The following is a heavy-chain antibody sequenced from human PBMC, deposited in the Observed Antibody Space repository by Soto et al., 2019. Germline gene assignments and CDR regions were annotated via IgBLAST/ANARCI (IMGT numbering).Heavy chain of an antibody. CDR3: AGAMRAVNYIDY. V-gene: IGHV4-31*03. D-gene: IGHD2-2*01. J-gene: IGHJ4*01. CDR1: GASIRSGGFY. CDR2: FYYSGNA. Sequence: QVQLQESGPGLVKPPQTLSLTCTVSGASIRSGGFYWSWIRQHPEKGLEWLGYFYYSGNAYYNPSLRCRHTISGDAYNNDVSLDLSSGPCADTTVDFGAGAMRAVNYIDYRRQGIMVTLSS.